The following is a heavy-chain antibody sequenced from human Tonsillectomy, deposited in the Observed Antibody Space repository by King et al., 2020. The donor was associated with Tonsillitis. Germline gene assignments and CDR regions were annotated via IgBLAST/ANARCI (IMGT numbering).Heavy chain of an antibody. D-gene: IGHD3-16*01. CDR2: INPNNGGT. Sequence: QLVQSGAEVKKTGASVKVSCKASGYTFTGYYIHWVRQAPGQGLEWMGWINPNNGGTHYAQKFQDTVTMTRDTSIDTAYLELSRLRSDDTALYYCARESCATSKCYPGYWGQGTLVTVSS. CDR3: ARESCATSKCYPGY. V-gene: IGHV1-2*02. J-gene: IGHJ4*02. CDR1: GYTFTGYY.